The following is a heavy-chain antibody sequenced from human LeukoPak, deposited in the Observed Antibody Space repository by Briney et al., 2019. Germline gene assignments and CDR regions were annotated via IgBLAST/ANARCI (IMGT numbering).Heavy chain of an antibody. CDR3: ARDRAWNYFDY. J-gene: IGHJ4*02. Sequence: GGSLRLSCAASGFTFSSYGMHWVRQAPGKGLEWVAVISNDGSRKYYAHSVEGRFTISRDNSKNTLYLQMDSLRAEDTAVYYCARDRAWNYFDYWGQGTLVTVSS. CDR2: ISNDGSRK. D-gene: IGHD3-3*01. CDR1: GFTFSSYG. V-gene: IGHV3-30*03.